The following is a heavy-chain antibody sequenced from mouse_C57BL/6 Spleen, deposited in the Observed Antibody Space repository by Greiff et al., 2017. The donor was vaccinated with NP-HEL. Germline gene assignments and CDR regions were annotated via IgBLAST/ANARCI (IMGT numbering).Heavy chain of an antibody. CDR2: ILPGSGST. Sequence: QVQLQQSGAELMKPGASVKLSCKATGYTFTGYWIEWVKQRPGHGLEWIGEILPGSGSTNYNEKFMGKATFTAATSSNTAYMQLSSLTTEDSAIYYCAREGILLLRDLFAYWGKGTLVTVSA. J-gene: IGHJ3*01. D-gene: IGHD1-1*01. CDR3: AREGILLLRDLFAY. CDR1: GYTFTGYW. V-gene: IGHV1-9*01.